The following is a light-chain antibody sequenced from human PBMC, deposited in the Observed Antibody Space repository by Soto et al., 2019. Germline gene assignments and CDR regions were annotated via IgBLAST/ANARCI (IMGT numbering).Light chain of an antibody. V-gene: IGKV3-20*01. CDR1: QSFNTRY. CDR2: GAS. J-gene: IGKJ1*01. Sequence: EIVLTQSPGTLSMSPGEGATLSCRASQSFNTRYLAWYQQKPGQAPRLLIFGASSRASGIPDRFSGSGSGTDFTLTISRLEPEDFAVYYCQQYGSSPTTFGQGTKVEIK. CDR3: QQYGSSPTT.